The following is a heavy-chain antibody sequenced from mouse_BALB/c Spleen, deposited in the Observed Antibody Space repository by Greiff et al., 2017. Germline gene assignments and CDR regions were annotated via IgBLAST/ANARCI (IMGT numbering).Heavy chain of an antibody. CDR3: ARDRTANYAMDY. V-gene: IGHV7-3*02. Sequence: EVQVVESGGGLVQPGGSLRLSCATSGFTFTDYYMSWVRQPPGKALEWLGFIRNKANGYTTEYSASVKGRFTISRDNSQSILYLQMNTLRAEDSATYYCARDRTANYAMDYWGQGTSVTVSS. J-gene: IGHJ4*01. D-gene: IGHD1-2*01. CDR1: GFTFTDYY. CDR2: IRNKANGYTT.